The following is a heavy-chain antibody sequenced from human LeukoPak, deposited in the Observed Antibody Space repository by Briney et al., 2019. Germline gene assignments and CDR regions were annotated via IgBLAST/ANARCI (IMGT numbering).Heavy chain of an antibody. D-gene: IGHD3-10*01. CDR2: INPNSGGT. V-gene: IGHV1-2*06. CDR3: ARYYFGSGKFDC. Sequence: VASVKVSCKASGGTFISYAISWVRQAPGQGLEWMGRINPNSGGTKYAQKFQGRVTMTRDTSISTTYMDLSRLRSDDTAVYYCARYYFGSGKFDCWGQGTLVTVSS. J-gene: IGHJ4*02. CDR1: GGTFISYA.